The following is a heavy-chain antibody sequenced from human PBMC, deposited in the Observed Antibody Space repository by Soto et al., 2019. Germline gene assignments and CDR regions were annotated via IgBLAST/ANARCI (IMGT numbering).Heavy chain of an antibody. CDR1: GFTVSSNY. CDR2: IYSGGST. Sequence: EVQLVESGGGLVQPGGSLRLSCAASGFTVSSNYMSWVRQAPGKGLEWVSVIYSGGSTYYADSLKSRFTISRHNSKNTLYLQMSSLRAEDTAVYYCARAVGIGVARGGFDPWGQGTLVTVSS. J-gene: IGHJ5*02. D-gene: IGHD6-19*01. V-gene: IGHV3-53*04. CDR3: ARAVGIGVARGGFDP.